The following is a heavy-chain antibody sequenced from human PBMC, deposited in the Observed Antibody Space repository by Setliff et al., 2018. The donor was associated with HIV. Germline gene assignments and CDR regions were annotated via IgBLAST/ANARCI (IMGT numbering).Heavy chain of an antibody. J-gene: IGHJ4*02. Sequence: GESLKISCKGSGPSFTNYWIAWVRQMPGKGLEWMGIIYPGDSDTRYSPSFQGQVTISADRSISTAYLQWFSLKASDTAMYYCAKLHGSYFDYWGQGTLVTVS. V-gene: IGHV5-51*01. CDR2: IYPGDSDT. CDR3: AKLHGSYFDY. CDR1: GPSFTNYW. D-gene: IGHD3-10*01.